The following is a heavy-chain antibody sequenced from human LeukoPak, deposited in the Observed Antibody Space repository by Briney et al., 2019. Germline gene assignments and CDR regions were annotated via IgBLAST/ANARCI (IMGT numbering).Heavy chain of an antibody. CDR1: GYTFTGYY. V-gene: IGHV1-2*02. J-gene: IGHJ4*02. Sequence: APVKVSCKASGYTFTGYYMHWVRQAPGQGLEWMGWINPNSGGTNYAQKFRGRVTMTRDTSISTAYMELSRLRSDDTAVYYCARAGVWFGELLWVYWGQGTLVTVSS. CDR3: ARAGVWFGELLWVY. D-gene: IGHD3-10*01. CDR2: INPNSGGT.